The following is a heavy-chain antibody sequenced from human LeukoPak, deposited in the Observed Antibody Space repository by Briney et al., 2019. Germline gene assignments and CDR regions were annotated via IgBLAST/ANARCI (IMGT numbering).Heavy chain of an antibody. Sequence: GGSLRLSCAASGFTFNTYDMNWVRQAPGKGLEWVSSISGSGGTTYYADSVKGRFTISRDNSKNTLYLQMNSLRAEDTAVYYCAKETTFGGVIVLDYWGQGTLVTVSS. J-gene: IGHJ4*02. D-gene: IGHD3-16*02. CDR2: ISGSGGTT. CDR3: AKETTFGGVIVLDY. CDR1: GFTFNTYD. V-gene: IGHV3-23*01.